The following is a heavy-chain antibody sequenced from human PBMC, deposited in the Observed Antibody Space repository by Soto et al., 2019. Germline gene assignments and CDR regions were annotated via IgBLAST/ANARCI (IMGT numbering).Heavy chain of an antibody. CDR1: GFTFGDYA. J-gene: IGHJ6*04. D-gene: IGHD3-3*01. V-gene: IGHV3-49*03. CDR2: IRSKAYGGTT. CDR3: TREEDFWSGYPQGPGNYYYYGMDV. Sequence: GGSLRLSCTASGFTFGDYAMSWFRQAPGKGLEWVGFIRSKAYGGTTEYAASVKGRFTISRDDSKSIAYLQMNSLKTEDTAVYYCTREEDFWSGYPQGPGNYYYYGMDVWGTGTTVTVSS.